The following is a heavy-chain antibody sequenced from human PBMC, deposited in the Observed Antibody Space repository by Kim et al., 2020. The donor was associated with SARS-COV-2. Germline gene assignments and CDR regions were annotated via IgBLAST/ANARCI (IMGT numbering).Heavy chain of an antibody. CDR1: GFTFSSYG. J-gene: IGHJ4*02. D-gene: IGHD2-2*01. Sequence: GGSLRLSCAASGFTFSSYGMHWVRQAPGKGLEWVAVIWYDGSNKYYADSVKGRFTISRDNSKNTLYLQMNSLRAEDTAVYYCAREGGRYCSSTSCYYFDYWGQGTLVTVSS. CDR3: AREGGRYCSSTSCYYFDY. V-gene: IGHV3-33*01. CDR2: IWYDGSNK.